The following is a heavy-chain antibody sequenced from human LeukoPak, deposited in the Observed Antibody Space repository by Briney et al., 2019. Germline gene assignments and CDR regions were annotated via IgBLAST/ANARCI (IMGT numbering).Heavy chain of an antibody. V-gene: IGHV1-18*01. CDR2: ISAYNGNT. J-gene: IGHJ3*02. CDR1: GYTFTSYG. D-gene: IGHD2-2*01. Sequence: VASVKVSCKASGYTFTSYGISWVRQAPGQGLEWMGWISAYNGNTNYAQKLQGRVTITADTSTDTAYMELSSLRSEDTAVYYCATAAYNAFDIWGQGTMVTVSS. CDR3: ATAAYNAFDI.